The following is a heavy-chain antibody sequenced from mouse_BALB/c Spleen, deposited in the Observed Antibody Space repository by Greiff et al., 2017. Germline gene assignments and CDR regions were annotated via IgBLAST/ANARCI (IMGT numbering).Heavy chain of an antibody. CDR1: GYAFSSYW. Sequence: QVQLQQSGAELVRPGSSVKISCKASGYAFSSYWMNWVKQRPGQGLEWIGQIYPGDGDTNYNGKFKGKATLTADKSSSTAYMQLSSLTSEDSAVYFCARVYYGNRYAMDYWGQGTSVTVSS. CDR2: IYPGDGDT. J-gene: IGHJ4*01. V-gene: IGHV1-80*01. D-gene: IGHD2-1*01. CDR3: ARVYYGNRYAMDY.